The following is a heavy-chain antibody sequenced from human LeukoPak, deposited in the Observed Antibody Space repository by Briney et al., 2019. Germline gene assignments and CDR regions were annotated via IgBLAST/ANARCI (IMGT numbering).Heavy chain of an antibody. CDR3: ASPLRVPAAYDAFDI. CDR2: IYPGDPDT. CDR1: GYSFTNYW. D-gene: IGHD2-2*01. Sequence: GESLQISCKGSGYSFTNYWIGWVRQMPGKGLEWMGIIYPGDPDTRYSPSFQGQVTISADKSISTAYLQWSSLKASDTAMYYCASPLRVPAAYDAFDIWGQGTMVTVSS. V-gene: IGHV5-51*01. J-gene: IGHJ3*02.